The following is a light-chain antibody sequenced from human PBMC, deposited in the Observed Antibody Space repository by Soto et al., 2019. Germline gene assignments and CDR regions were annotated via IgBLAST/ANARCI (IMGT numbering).Light chain of an antibody. V-gene: IGKV1-5*01. CDR2: DAS. Sequence: DIQMTQSPSTLSASVVDRVAITCLASQSISSQLAWYQQKPGKAPKLLIYDASSLESGVPSRFSGSGSGTEFTLTISSLQPDDFATYYCQQYNSYSRTFGQGTKVDIK. J-gene: IGKJ1*01. CDR3: QQYNSYSRT. CDR1: QSISSQ.